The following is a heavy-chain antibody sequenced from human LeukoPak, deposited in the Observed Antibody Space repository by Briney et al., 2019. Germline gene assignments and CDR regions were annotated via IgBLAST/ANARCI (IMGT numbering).Heavy chain of an antibody. CDR1: GYTLTELS. CDR3: ATISIAVAGTPNDAFDI. J-gene: IGHJ3*02. Sequence: ASVKVSCKVSGYTLTELSMHWVRQAPGKGLEWMGGFDPEDGETIYAQKFQGRVTMTEDTSTDTAYMELSSLRSEDTAVYYCATISIAVAGTPNDAFDIWGQGTMVTVSS. CDR2: FDPEDGET. D-gene: IGHD6-19*01. V-gene: IGHV1-24*01.